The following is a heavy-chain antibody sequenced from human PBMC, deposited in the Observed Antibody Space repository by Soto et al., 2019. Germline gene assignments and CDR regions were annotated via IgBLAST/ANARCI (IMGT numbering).Heavy chain of an antibody. V-gene: IGHV4-59*08. J-gene: IGHJ4*02. CDR2: IYDSGST. CDR3: ASGPTVHYFDY. CDR1: GGFFTTYY. D-gene: IGHD4-17*01. Sequence: QVQLQESGPGLVKPSETLSLTCTVSGGFFTTYYWRWIRQPPGKGLEWIGYIYDSGSTNYNPSLKSRVTISVYTSKSQFSLKLSSVTAADTAVYYCASGPTVHYFDYWGQGTLVTVSS.